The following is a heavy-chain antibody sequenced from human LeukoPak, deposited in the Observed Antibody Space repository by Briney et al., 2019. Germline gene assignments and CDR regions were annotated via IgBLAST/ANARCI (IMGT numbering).Heavy chain of an antibody. V-gene: IGHV4-34*01. Sequence: ASETLSLTCAVYGGSFSGYYWSWIRQPPGKGPEWIGEINHSGSTNYNPSLKSRATISVDTSKNQFSLKLSSVTAADTAVYYCARGYSYGPYYWGQGTLVTVSS. J-gene: IGHJ4*02. CDR1: GGSFSGYY. CDR3: ARGYSYGPYY. D-gene: IGHD5-18*01. CDR2: INHSGST.